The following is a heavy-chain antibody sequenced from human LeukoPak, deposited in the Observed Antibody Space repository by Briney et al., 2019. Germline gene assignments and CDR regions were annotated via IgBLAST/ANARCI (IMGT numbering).Heavy chain of an antibody. J-gene: IGHJ4*02. CDR1: GYTFTSYA. Sequence: ASVKVSCKASGYTFTSYAMHWVRQAPGQRLEWMGWISAGNGNTKYSQEFQGRVTITRDTSASTAYMELSSLRSEDMAVYYCARAAYGDYEGLFVYWGQGTLVTVSS. D-gene: IGHD4-17*01. CDR3: ARAAYGDYEGLFVY. CDR2: ISAGNGNT. V-gene: IGHV1-3*03.